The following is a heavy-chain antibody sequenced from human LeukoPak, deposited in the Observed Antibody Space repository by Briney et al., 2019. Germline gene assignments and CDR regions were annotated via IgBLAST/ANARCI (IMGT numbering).Heavy chain of an antibody. CDR2: ISGSGGST. J-gene: IGHJ4*02. D-gene: IGHD1-26*01. V-gene: IGHV3-23*01. CDR3: ARGGREPFDY. CDR1: GFTFSSYA. Sequence: PGGSLRLSCAASGFTFSSYAMSWVRQAPGKGLEWVSVISGSGGSTYYADSVKGRFTISRDNSKNTLYLQMNSLRAEDTAMYYCARGGREPFDYWGQGTLVTVSS.